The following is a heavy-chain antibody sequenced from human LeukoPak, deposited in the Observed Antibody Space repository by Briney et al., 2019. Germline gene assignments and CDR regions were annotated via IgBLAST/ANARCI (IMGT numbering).Heavy chain of an antibody. CDR2: ICYSGTA. D-gene: IGHD5-18*01. Sequence: SETLSLTCSLSGGSISSGSYCWGWIRQPPGKGLEWIGTICYSGTAYYNPSLKSRATISVDTSKNQFSLKLSSVTAADTAVYSCARQWGYTSGYTYYFYYMDVWGKGTTVTVSS. CDR3: ARQWGYTSGYTYYFYYMDV. J-gene: IGHJ6*03. CDR1: GGSISSGSYC. V-gene: IGHV4-39*01.